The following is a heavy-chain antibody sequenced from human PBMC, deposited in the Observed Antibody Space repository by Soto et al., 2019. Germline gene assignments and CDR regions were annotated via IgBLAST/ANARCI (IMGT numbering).Heavy chain of an antibody. J-gene: IGHJ4*02. D-gene: IGHD2-15*01. CDR3: AKVPFLTVCSGGSCYIDY. V-gene: IGHV3-30*18. Sequence: SLRLSCAASGFTFSSYGMHWVRQAPGKGLEWVAVISYDGSNKYYADSVKGRFTISRDNSKNTLYLQMNSLRAEDTAVYYCAKVPFLTVCSGGSCYIDYWGQGTLVTVSS. CDR1: GFTFSSYG. CDR2: ISYDGSNK.